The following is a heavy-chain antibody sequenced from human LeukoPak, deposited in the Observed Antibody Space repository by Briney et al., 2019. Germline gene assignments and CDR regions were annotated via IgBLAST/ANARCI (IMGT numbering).Heavy chain of an antibody. V-gene: IGHV3-30*18. J-gene: IGHJ4*02. CDR1: GFTFSSYG. D-gene: IGHD2-2*01. CDR2: ISYDGSNK. CDR3: AKDQDPKTVVVPAAADY. Sequence: PGGSLRLSCAASGFTFSSYGMHWVRQAPGKGLEWVAVISYDGSNKYYADSVKGRFTISRDNSKNTLYLQMNSLRAEDTAVYYCAKDQDPKTVVVPAAADYWGQGTLVTVSS.